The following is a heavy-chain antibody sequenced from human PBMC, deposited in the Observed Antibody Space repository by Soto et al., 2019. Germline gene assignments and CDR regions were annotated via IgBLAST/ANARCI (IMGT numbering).Heavy chain of an antibody. CDR3: ARHGAYGRSGYYDS. D-gene: IGHD3-22*01. CDR2: IYYSGST. V-gene: IGHV4-39*01. Sequence: SETLSLTCTVSGGSISSSSFHWGWIRQPPGKGLEWIGSIYYSGSTYYNPSLKSRVTISVDTSKNQFSLKLSSVTAADTAVYYCARHGAYGRSGYYDSWGRGTLVTVSS. CDR1: GGSISSSSFH. J-gene: IGHJ5*01.